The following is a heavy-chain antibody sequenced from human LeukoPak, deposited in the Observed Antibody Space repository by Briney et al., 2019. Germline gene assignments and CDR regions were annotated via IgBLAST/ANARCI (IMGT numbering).Heavy chain of an antibody. CDR1: GFTIGTAW. CDR2: IKSEGEGATT. V-gene: IGHV3-15*01. D-gene: IGHD3-3*02. CDR3: IAHFPYFYGFDV. J-gene: IGHJ6*04. Sequence: GGSLRLSCVSSGFTIGTAWMSWVRQAPGKGLEWLGHIKSEGEGATTDYAAPAKGRFAISRDDSKNMIYLQLSSLKIDDTAIYYCIAHFPYFYGFDVWGKGTTVTVSS.